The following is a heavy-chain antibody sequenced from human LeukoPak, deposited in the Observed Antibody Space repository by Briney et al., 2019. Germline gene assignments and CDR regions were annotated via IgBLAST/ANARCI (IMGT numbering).Heavy chain of an antibody. CDR1: GGSFSGYY. CDR2: INHSGST. CDR3: ARGRGFTIFGVVIEAESSDIDV. Sequence: KASETLSLTCAVYGGSFSGYYWSWIRQPPGKGLEWIGEINHSGSTNYNPSLKSRVTISVDTSKNQFSLKLSSVTAADTAVYYCARGRGFTIFGVVIEAESSDIDVWGQGTTVTVSS. V-gene: IGHV4-34*01. J-gene: IGHJ6*02. D-gene: IGHD3-3*01.